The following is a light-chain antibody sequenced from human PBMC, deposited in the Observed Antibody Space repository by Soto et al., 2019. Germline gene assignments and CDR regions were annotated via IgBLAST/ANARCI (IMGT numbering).Light chain of an antibody. CDR2: GVS. CDR3: QQSYSNPPWT. J-gene: IGKJ1*01. Sequence: DIQMTQSPSSLSASVGDRVTITCRASQTISSYLNLYQQKPGKAPKLLIYGVSTLQSGVPSRFSGRGSGTEFTLTISGLQPEDFATYFCQQSYSNPPWTFGQGTKVEI. CDR1: QTISSY. V-gene: IGKV1-39*01.